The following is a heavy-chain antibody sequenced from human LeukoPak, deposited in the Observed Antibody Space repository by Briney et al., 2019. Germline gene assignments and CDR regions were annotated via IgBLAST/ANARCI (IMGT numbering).Heavy chain of an antibody. J-gene: IGHJ4*02. D-gene: IGHD3-22*01. Sequence: GGSLRLSCAASGFTFSDYSMNWVRQAPGKGLEWVSYISSSTSTIYYADSVRGRFTISRDNAKNSLYLQMNSLRAEDTAVYYCARDRAGGAYHYDSSGYYYWGQGTLVTVS. CDR2: ISSSTSTI. V-gene: IGHV3-48*01. CDR1: GFTFSDYS. CDR3: ARDRAGGAYHYDSSGYYY.